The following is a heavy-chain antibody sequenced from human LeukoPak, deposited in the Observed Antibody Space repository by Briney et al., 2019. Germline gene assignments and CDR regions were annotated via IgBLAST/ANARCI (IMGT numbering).Heavy chain of an antibody. V-gene: IGHV4-59*02. CDR1: GGSVSDYY. CDR3: ARERGDRLLWFGELSHYYYMDV. Sequence: SETLSLTCTISGGSVSDYYWSWIRQSPGKGLEWIGYIYHTGSTSYSPSLKSRVTISADTSQNQFSLKLSSVTAADTAVYYCARERGDRLLWFGELSHYYYMDVWGKGTTVTISS. CDR2: IYHTGST. D-gene: IGHD3-10*01. J-gene: IGHJ6*03.